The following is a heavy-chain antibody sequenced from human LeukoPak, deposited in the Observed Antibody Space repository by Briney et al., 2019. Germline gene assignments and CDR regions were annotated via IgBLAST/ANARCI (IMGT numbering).Heavy chain of an antibody. J-gene: IGHJ4*02. CDR3: AKRGSGDYFDY. CDR2: ISGTGGST. V-gene: IGHV3-23*01. D-gene: IGHD3-16*01. Sequence: GRSLRLSCAASGFTFPAYAMNWVRQAPGKGLEWVSVISGTGGSTYYADSVKGRFTISRDNSKNTLNLQMNSLRVEDTAVYYCAKRGSGDYFDYWGQGTLVTVSS. CDR1: GFTFPAYA.